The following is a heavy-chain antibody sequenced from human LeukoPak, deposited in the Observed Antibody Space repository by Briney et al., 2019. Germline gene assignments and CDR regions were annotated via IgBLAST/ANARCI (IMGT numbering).Heavy chain of an antibody. J-gene: IGHJ4*02. CDR2: SYHSGST. CDR3: ARDIGYCTNGVCSTYSDY. Sequence: SETLSLTCTVSGGSISSGGYYWSWIRQPPGKGLEWIGYSYHSGSTYYNPSLKSRVTISVDRSKNQFSLKLSSVTAADTAVYYCARDIGYCTNGVCSTYSDYWGQGTLVTVSS. V-gene: IGHV4-30-2*01. D-gene: IGHD2-8*01. CDR1: GGSISSGGYY.